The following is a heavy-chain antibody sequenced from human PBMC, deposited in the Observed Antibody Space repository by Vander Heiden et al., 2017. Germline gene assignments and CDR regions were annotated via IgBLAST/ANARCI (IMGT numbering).Heavy chain of an antibody. Sequence: QVQLVQSGAEVTKPGSAVKVSCKASGGPFSSYAISWVRQAPGQGLEWMGGIIPIFGTANYAQKFQGRVTITADESTSTAYMELSSLRSEDTAVYYCARSGNGYGLVNYWGQGTLVTVSS. CDR2: IIPIFGTA. D-gene: IGHD5-18*01. V-gene: IGHV1-69*01. CDR1: GGPFSSYA. CDR3: ARSGNGYGLVNY. J-gene: IGHJ4*02.